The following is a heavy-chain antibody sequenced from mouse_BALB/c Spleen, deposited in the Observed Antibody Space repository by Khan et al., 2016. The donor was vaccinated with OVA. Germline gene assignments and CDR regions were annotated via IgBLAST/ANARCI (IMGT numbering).Heavy chain of an antibody. CDR1: GYTFTSYW. CDR2: LFPGTGTT. Sequence: QVQLKQSGAELSKPGASVKLSCRTSGYTFTSYWIQWVKQRPGQGLGWIGQLFPGTGTTYYNENFKGKATLTVDTSSSTVYMQLSSLTSEDSAVYFCTRGYFGNYDFAYWGQGTLVTVSA. CDR3: TRGYFGNYDFAY. D-gene: IGHD2-1*01. V-gene: IGHV1S132*01. J-gene: IGHJ3*01.